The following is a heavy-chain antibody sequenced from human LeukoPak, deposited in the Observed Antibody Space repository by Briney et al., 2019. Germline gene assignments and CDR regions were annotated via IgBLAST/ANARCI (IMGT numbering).Heavy chain of an antibody. CDR1: GGPISSYQ. CDR3: ARVGVDDSGNIIKYFFDY. CDR2: IYYSGSA. V-gene: IGHV4-59*01. Sequence: SETLSLTCTVSGGPISSYQWSWIRQPPGKGLEWIGNIYYSGSANYNPSLKSRVIISVDTSKNQFSLKLSPVTAADTAVYYCARVGVDDSGNIIKYFFDYWGQGTLVTVSS. J-gene: IGHJ4*02. D-gene: IGHD4-23*01.